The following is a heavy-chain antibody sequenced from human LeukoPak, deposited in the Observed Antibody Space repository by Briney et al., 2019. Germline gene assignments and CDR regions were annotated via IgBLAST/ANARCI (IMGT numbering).Heavy chain of an antibody. V-gene: IGHV1-18*04. Sequence: ASVKVSCKTSGYTFSIYATTWVRQAPGQGPEWMGWISAYNGKTIYAQKFQGRVTMTTNTSTSTVYMELTSLRSDDTAVYYCARSAYYYDSSGFLQPAYCDYWGQGTQITVSS. J-gene: IGHJ4*02. D-gene: IGHD3-22*01. CDR1: GYTFSIYA. CDR3: ARSAYYYDSSGFLQPAYCDY. CDR2: ISAYNGKT.